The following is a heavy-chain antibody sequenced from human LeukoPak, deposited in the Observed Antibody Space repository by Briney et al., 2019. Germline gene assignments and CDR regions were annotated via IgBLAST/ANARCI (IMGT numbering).Heavy chain of an antibody. CDR3: ARIMNSSPDY. CDR1: GFIFSGAW. V-gene: IGHV3-7*01. Sequence: GGSLRLSCAASGFIFSGAWMSWVRQAPGKGLEWVANIKEDGSEKHYVDSVNGRFTISRDNAKNSVYLQMNSLRAEDTAVYYCARIMNSSPDYWGQGTLVTVSS. J-gene: IGHJ4*02. CDR2: IKEDGSEK. D-gene: IGHD6-13*01.